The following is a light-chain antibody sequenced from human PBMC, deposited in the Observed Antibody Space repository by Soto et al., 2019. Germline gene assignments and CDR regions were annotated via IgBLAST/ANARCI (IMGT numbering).Light chain of an antibody. CDR3: QQYGSSPWT. J-gene: IGKJ1*01. CDR1: QSITSSY. V-gene: IGKV3-20*01. Sequence: EIVLTQSPGALSLSPGESGTLSCRASQSITSSYLAWYQQKPGQTPRLLIYGASSRATGIPDRFSGSGSGTDFTLTISRLEPEDFAVFYCQQYGSSPWTFGPGTKVEIK. CDR2: GAS.